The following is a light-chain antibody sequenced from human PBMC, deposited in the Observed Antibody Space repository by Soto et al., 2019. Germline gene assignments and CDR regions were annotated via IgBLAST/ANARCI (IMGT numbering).Light chain of an antibody. CDR3: QHYDSYST. CDR2: RAS. J-gene: IGKJ1*01. CDR1: QSIGNL. Sequence: DIQMTQAPCTLSASVGDRVTLTCRASQSIGNLLPWYHQNPGKAPNLLIYRASLLESGVPSRFSGSGSGTEFTLTISTLQPDDFATYYCQHYDSYSTFGQGTKVDIK. V-gene: IGKV1-5*03.